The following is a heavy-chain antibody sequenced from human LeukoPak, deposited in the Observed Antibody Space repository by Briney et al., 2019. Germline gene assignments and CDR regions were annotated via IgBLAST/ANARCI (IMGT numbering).Heavy chain of an antibody. CDR2: ISYDGSNK. J-gene: IGHJ4*02. CDR1: GFTFSSYA. V-gene: IGHV3-30-3*01. D-gene: IGHD2-2*01. CDR3: ARVGVVVVPAAYFDY. Sequence: PGRSLRLSCAASGFTFSSYAMHWVRQAPGKGLEWVAVISYDGSNKYYADSVKGRFTISRDNSKNTLYLQMSSLRAEDTAVYYCARVGVVVVPAAYFDYWGQGTLVTVSS.